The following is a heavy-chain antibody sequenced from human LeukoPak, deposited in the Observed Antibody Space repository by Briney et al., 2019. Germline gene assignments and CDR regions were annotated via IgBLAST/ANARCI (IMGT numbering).Heavy chain of an antibody. CDR1: GFTFRSYG. CDR3: ARENFQY. Sequence: QPGRSLRLSCAASGFTFRSYGMHWVRQAPGKGLEWVAVISYDGSNKYYADSVKGRFTISRDNSKNTLFLQMNSLRPEDTAVYNCARENFQYWAQGTLVTVSS. V-gene: IGHV3-30*03. CDR2: ISYDGSNK. J-gene: IGHJ4*02.